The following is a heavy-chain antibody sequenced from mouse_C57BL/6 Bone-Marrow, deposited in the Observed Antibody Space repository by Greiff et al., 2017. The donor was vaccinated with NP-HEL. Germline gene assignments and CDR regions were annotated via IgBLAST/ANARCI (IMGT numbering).Heavy chain of an antibody. CDR2: IDPSDSYT. V-gene: IGHV1-69*01. J-gene: IGHJ4*01. D-gene: IGHD2-10*01. Sequence: QVQLQQPGAELVMPGASVKLSCKASGYTFTSYWMHWVKQRPGQGLEWIGEIDPSDSYTNYNQKFKGKSTLTVDKSSSTAYMQLSSLTSEDSAVYYCARDLLYAMVYWSQGTSVTVSS. CDR1: GYTFTSYW. CDR3: ARDLLYAMVY.